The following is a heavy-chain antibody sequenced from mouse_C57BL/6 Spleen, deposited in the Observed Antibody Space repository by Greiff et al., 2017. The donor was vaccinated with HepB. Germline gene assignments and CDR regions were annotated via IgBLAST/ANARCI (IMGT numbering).Heavy chain of an antibody. J-gene: IGHJ3*01. Sequence: VKLQESGAELVKPGASVKISCKASGYAFSSYWMNWVKQRPGKGLEWIGQIYPGDGDTNYNGKFKGKATLTADKSSSTAYMQLSSLTSEDSAVYFCARRAQGAWFAYWGQGTLVTVSA. CDR1: GYAFSSYW. V-gene: IGHV1-80*01. CDR3: ARRAQGAWFAY. CDR2: IYPGDGDT. D-gene: IGHD3-2*02.